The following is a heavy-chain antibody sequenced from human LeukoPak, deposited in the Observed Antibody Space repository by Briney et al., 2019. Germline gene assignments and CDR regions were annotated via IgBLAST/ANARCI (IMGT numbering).Heavy chain of an antibody. CDR1: GGSISSGGYY. CDR3: ARVIAARRGFDY. D-gene: IGHD6-6*01. Sequence: SQTLSLTCTVSGGSISSGGYYWSWIRQPPGKGLEWIGYIYHSGSTYYNPSLKSRVTISVDRSKNQFSLKLSSVTAADTAVYYCARVIAARRGFDYWGQGTLVTVSS. V-gene: IGHV4-30-2*01. J-gene: IGHJ4*02. CDR2: IYHSGST.